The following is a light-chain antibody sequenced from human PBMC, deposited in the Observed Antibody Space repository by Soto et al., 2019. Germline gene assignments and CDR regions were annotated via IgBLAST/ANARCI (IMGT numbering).Light chain of an antibody. V-gene: IGKV3-15*01. CDR3: QQYNTFRT. CDR2: GAS. J-gene: IGKJ1*01. CDR1: QRVSSN. Sequence: DIVMTQSPATLSVSPGERATLSCRASQRVSSNLAWYQQKPGQAPRLLIYGASTRATGIPARFSGSGSGTDFTLTPSSVQAEDFAVYYCQQYNTFRTFCQGNKVEIK.